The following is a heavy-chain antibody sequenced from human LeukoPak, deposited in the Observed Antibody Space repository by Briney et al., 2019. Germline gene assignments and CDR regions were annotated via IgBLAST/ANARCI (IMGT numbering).Heavy chain of an antibody. V-gene: IGHV4-39*01. J-gene: IGHJ6*02. CDR1: GGSISISSYY. CDR2: IYYSGST. D-gene: IGHD2-21*01. CDR3: ARNSYHRGMDV. Sequence: SETLSLTCTVSGGSISISSYYWGWIRQPPGRGLEWIGSIYYSGSTYYNPSLKSRVTISVDTSKNQFSLKLSSVTAADTAVYYCARNSYHRGMDVWGQGTTVTVSS.